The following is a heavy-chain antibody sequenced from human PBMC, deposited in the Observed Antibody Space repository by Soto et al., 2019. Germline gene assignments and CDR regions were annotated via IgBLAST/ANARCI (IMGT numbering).Heavy chain of an antibody. J-gene: IGHJ4*02. CDR2: IGPESGAT. CDR1: GYTFTGHH. V-gene: IGHV1-2*02. D-gene: IGHD3-22*01. CDR3: GRGRSGQIVVFH. Sequence: ASVKFSCKASGYTFTGHHIHWVRQAPEQGPEWMGEIGPESGATRYAQKFQGRVTMTMDMSITTVYMELSNLSPDDTAVYYCGRGRSGQIVVFHWAQGTPVTVS.